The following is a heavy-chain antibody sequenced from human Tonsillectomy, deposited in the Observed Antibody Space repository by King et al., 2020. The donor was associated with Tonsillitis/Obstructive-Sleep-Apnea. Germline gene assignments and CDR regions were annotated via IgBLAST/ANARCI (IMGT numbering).Heavy chain of an antibody. CDR3: ARDLISAWVGLDC. Sequence: VQLQQSGPGLVKSSQTLSIPCAISGDSVLSSSAAWNWIRQSPSRGLEWLGRTYYRSQWYHDYAISVRRRITINADTSKNQISLQLNSVTPEDTALYFCARDLISAWVGLDCWGQGTRVTVSS. D-gene: IGHD6-19*01. CDR2: TYYRSQWYH. V-gene: IGHV6-1*01. CDR1: GDSVLSSSAA. J-gene: IGHJ4*02.